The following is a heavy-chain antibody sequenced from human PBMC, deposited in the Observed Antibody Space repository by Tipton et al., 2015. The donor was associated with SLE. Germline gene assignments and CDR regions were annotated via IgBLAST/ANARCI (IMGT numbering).Heavy chain of an antibody. J-gene: IGHJ3*01. Sequence: TLSLTCTVSGDSVKTTIYSWGWIRQPPGKGLQWIGAIFYTGSAHYNPSLKGRLSISVDNSRNQFSLKVNSVTAADTAVYYCARHRAAAGFFDFWGQGTSVAVSS. CDR1: GDSVKTTIYS. D-gene: IGHD6-13*01. CDR2: IFYTGSA. V-gene: IGHV4-39*07. CDR3: ARHRAAAGFFDF.